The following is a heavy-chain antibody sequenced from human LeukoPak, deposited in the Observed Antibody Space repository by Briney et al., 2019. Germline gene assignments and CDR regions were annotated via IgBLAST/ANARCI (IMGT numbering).Heavy chain of an antibody. CDR3: AKDGHDILTGYYGTDYYYYMDV. Sequence: PGGSLRLSCAASGFTVSSNYMSWVRQAPGKGLEWVAFIRYDGSNKYYADSVKGRFTISRDNSKNTLYLQMNSLRAEDTAVYYCAKDGHDILTGYYGTDYYYYMDVWGKGTTVTISS. V-gene: IGHV3-30*02. CDR1: GFTVSSNY. D-gene: IGHD3-9*01. J-gene: IGHJ6*03. CDR2: IRYDGSNK.